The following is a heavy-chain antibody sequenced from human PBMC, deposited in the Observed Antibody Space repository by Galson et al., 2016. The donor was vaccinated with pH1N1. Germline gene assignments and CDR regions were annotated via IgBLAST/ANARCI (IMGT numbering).Heavy chain of an antibody. CDR1: GFSLSTSGVG. CDR3: AHTLYGEYVSNAVDI. J-gene: IGHJ3*02. V-gene: IGHV2-5*01. Sequence: PALVKPTQTLTLTCTFSGFSLSTSGVGVGWIRQPPGKALEWLALIYWNDDKRYSPSLKSRLTITKDTSKNQVVLTMTNMDPVDTATYYCAHTLYGEYVSNAVDIWGQGTMVTVSS. CDR2: IYWNDDK. D-gene: IGHD4-17*01.